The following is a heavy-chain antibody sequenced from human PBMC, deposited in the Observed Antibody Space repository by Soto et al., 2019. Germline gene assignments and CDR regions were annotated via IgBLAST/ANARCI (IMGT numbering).Heavy chain of an antibody. J-gene: IGHJ4*02. CDR2: IYHSGST. V-gene: IGHV4-39*01. Sequence: QLQLQESGPGLVKPSETLSLTCTVSGGSISSSSYYWGWIRQPPGKGVEWFGTIYHSGSTYFKPSLTMRVTISVDTSKPQFSLQLNSGTAEDTAIYYCAREMGGASDYWGEGTLVTVSS. CDR1: GGSISSSSYY. CDR3: AREMGGASDY. D-gene: IGHD1-26*01.